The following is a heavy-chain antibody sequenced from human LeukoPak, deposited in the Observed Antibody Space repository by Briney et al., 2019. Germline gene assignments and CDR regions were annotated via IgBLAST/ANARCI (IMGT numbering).Heavy chain of an antibody. CDR3: AKVRYVVTVLGMLDN. CDR2: ISGNGGST. J-gene: IGHJ4*02. D-gene: IGHD3-16*01. V-gene: IGHV3-23*01. CDR1: GFTFSSYA. Sequence: PGGSLRLSCAASGFTFSSYAMSWVRQAPGKGLEWVSVISGNGGSTYYADSVKGRFTISRDNSKNTLYLQMNSLRPEDTALYYWAKVRYVVTVLGMLDNWGQGTLVTVSS.